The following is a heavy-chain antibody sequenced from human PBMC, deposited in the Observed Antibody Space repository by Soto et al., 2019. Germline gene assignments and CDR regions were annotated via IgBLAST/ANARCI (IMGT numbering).Heavy chain of an antibody. CDR1: GASINSNGHY. D-gene: IGHD5-12*01. V-gene: IGHV4-39*01. Sequence: PSETLSLTCTVSGASINSNGHYWGRVRPSPGKGLAWLASVFSTRSPYHNPSLESRVSISVDTSDNQFSLKVTSVTAADTGIYYCPRHPFVGYACDSGGQGTPVTVSS. J-gene: IGHJ4*02. CDR3: PRHPFVGYACDS. CDR2: VFSTRSP.